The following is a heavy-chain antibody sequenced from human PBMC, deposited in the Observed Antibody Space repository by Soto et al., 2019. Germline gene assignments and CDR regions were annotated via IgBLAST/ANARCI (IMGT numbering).Heavy chain of an antibody. CDR3: ARSDLKYYDRSGKRLDAFDI. CDR1: GYTFISYG. V-gene: IGHV1-18*01. CDR2: ISANNGNT. J-gene: IGHJ3*02. D-gene: IGHD3-22*01. Sequence: GASVKVSCKASGYTFISYGISWVRQAPGQGLEWMGWISANNGNTNYAQKLQGRVTMTTDTSTSTAYMELRSLRSDDTAVYYCARSDLKYYDRSGKRLDAFDIWGQGTMVTVSS.